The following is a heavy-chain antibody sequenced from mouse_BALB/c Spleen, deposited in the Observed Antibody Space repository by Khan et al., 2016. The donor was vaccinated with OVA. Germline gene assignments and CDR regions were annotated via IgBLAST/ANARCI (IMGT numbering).Heavy chain of an antibody. D-gene: IGHD2-12*01. CDR3: ARRNYSYVRYSDV. CDR1: GFTLTNYG. V-gene: IGHV9-3-1*01. Sequence: QIQLVQSGPELKKPGETVKISCKASGFTLTNYGMSWVKQAPGKGLKWMGWINTYTGEPTNADDFKGRFAFSLATSASAAYLQINNLKNEDTATDFCARRNYSYVRYSDVWGAGTTVTVSS. J-gene: IGHJ1*01. CDR2: INTYTGEP.